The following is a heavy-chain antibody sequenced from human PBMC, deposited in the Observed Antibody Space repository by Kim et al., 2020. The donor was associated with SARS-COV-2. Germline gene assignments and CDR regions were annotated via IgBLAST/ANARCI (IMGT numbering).Heavy chain of an antibody. Sequence: GGSLRLSCAASGFTFSSYAMSWVRQAPGKGLEWVSVIYSGGSSTYYADSVKGRFTISRDNSKNTLYLQMNSLRAEDTAVYYCAKGDWNEGGRFDYWGQGTLVTVSS. CDR2: IYSGGSST. CDR1: GFTFSSYA. D-gene: IGHD1-1*01. CDR3: AKGDWNEGGRFDY. J-gene: IGHJ4*02. V-gene: IGHV3-23*03.